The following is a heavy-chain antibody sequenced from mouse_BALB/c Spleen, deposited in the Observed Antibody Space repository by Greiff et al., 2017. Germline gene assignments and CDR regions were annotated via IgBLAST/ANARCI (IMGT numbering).Heavy chain of an antibody. CDR1: GSNFQDTN. Sequence: VQLQQSGPELVKPGASVKFSCKASGSNFQDTNMTWVRQRPEKGLEWIGMIDPSSGNTTYNQKLTGKAPLTVDTSSNTAYMQLSSLTSEDPDVYYCARSNGNYYDYWGQGTPVTVSA. V-gene: IGHV14-3*02. CDR3: ARSNGNYYDY. D-gene: IGHD2-1*01. CDR2: IDPSSGNT. J-gene: IGHJ2*01.